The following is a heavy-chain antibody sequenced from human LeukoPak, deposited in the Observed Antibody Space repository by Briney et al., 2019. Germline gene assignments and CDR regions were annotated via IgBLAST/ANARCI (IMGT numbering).Heavy chain of an antibody. Sequence: PGGSLRLSCAASGFTFSRYNMNWVRQAPGKGLEWVSSITIGSNYIYYADPVKGRFTISRDNAKKSLYLQMNSLRAEDTAVYYCAKTTVTPPYYMDVWGKGTTVTVSS. J-gene: IGHJ6*03. D-gene: IGHD4-11*01. CDR3: AKTTVTPPYYMDV. V-gene: IGHV3-21*01. CDR1: GFTFSRYN. CDR2: ITIGSNYI.